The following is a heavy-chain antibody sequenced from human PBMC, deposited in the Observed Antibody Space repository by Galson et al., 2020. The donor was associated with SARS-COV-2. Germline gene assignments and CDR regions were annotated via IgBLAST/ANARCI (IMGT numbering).Heavy chain of an antibody. CDR1: GFSFSSYT. D-gene: IGHD6-13*01. CDR2: ITTSSSYI. V-gene: IGHV3-21*06. Sequence: GTLKISCAASGFSFSSYTMNWVRQAPGKGLEWVSSITTSSSYISYADSVKGRFTISRDNAKNSLYLQMNSLRAEDTAVYYCARRVAAAGTRGMDVWGQGATVTVSS. CDR3: ARRVAAAGTRGMDV. J-gene: IGHJ6*02.